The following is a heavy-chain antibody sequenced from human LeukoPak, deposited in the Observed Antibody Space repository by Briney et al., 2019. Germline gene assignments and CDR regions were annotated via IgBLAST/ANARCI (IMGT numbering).Heavy chain of an antibody. CDR2: TYYRSKWYN. J-gene: IGHJ6*03. D-gene: IGHD3-10*02. CDR1: GDSVSSNSAA. Sequence: SQTLSLTCAISGDSVSSNSAAWNWIRQSPSRGLEWLGRTYYRSKWYNDYAVSVKSRITINPDTSKNQFSLQLNSVTPEDTAVYYCAREVSAGYLYGDYYYYMDVWGKGTTVTIPS. V-gene: IGHV6-1*01. CDR3: AREVSAGYLYGDYYYYMDV.